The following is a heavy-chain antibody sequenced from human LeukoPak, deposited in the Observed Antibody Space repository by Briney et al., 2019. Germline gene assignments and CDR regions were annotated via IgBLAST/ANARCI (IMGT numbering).Heavy chain of an antibody. D-gene: IGHD4-17*01. Sequence: PGGSLRLSCAASGFTFSSYGMHWVRQAPGKGLEWVAVISYDGSNKYYADSVKGRFTISRDNSKNTLFVQMKSLRAEDTAVYYCAKHSHDFGDSRTDFWGQGTLVTVSS. CDR2: ISYDGSNK. CDR3: AKHSHDFGDSRTDF. V-gene: IGHV3-30*18. J-gene: IGHJ4*02. CDR1: GFTFSSYG.